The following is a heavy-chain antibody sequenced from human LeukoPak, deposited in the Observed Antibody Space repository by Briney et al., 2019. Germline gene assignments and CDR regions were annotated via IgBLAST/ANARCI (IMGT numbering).Heavy chain of an antibody. CDR2: ISWNTGNI. CDR3: AKGTTFDAFDM. V-gene: IGHV3-9*01. D-gene: IGHD3-16*01. CDR1: GFTFDNYA. J-gene: IGHJ3*02. Sequence: GGSLRLSCAAAGFTFDNYAMHWVRQAPGKGLEWVSRISWNTGNIDYADSVKGRFTISRDNARNSLYLQMNSLRAEDTALYYCAKGTTFDAFDMWGQGTMVTVSS.